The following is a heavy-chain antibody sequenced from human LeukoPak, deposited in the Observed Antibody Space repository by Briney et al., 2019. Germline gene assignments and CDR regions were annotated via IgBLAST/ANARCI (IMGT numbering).Heavy chain of an antibody. CDR1: GFTFSSYA. V-gene: IGHV3-30*01. CDR2: ISYDGSNK. Sequence: GGSLRLSCAASGFTFSSYAMHWVRQAPGKGLEWVAVISYDGSNKYYADSVKGRFTISRDNSKNTLYLQMNSLRAEDTAVYYCARDHRPRYCSSTSCYPEPDYWGQGTLVTVSS. J-gene: IGHJ4*02. CDR3: ARDHRPRYCSSTSCYPEPDY. D-gene: IGHD2-2*01.